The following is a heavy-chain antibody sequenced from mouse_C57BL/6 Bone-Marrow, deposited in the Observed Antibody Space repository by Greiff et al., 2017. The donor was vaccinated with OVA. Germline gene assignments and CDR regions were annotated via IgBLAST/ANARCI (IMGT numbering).Heavy chain of an antibody. CDR3: ARKEIYYYGSSAYYYAMDY. CDR2: IDPSDSYT. V-gene: IGHV1-69*01. J-gene: IGHJ4*01. Sequence: QVQLQQPGAELVMPGASVKLSCKASGYTFTSYWMHWVKQRPGQGLEWIGEIDPSDSYTNYNQKFKGKSTLTVDKSSSTAYRQLSSLTSEDSAVYYCARKEIYYYGSSAYYYAMDYWGQGTSVTVSS. D-gene: IGHD1-1*01. CDR1: GYTFTSYW.